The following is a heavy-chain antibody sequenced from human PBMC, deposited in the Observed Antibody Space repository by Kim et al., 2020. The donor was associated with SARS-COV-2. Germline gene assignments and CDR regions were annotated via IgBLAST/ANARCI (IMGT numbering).Heavy chain of an antibody. CDR2: ISYDGSNK. D-gene: IGHD6-19*01. J-gene: IGHJ4*02. CDR1: GFTFSSYG. V-gene: IGHV3-33*05. Sequence: GGSLRLSCAASGFTFSSYGMHWVRQAPGKGLEWVAVISYDGSNKYYADSVKGRFTISRDNSKNTLYLQMNSLRAEDTAVYYCARVDKIAVAGTGVDYWGQGTLVTVSS. CDR3: ARVDKIAVAGTGVDY.